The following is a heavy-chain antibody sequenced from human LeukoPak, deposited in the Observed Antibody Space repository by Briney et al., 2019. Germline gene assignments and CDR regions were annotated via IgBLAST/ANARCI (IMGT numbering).Heavy chain of an antibody. Sequence: PSESLSLTCIVPRGSVTSGSSYWSWIRQSPGKGMEWIGYIHYSGSTNSSPSLKSRVTMSIDTSKNQFSLKVTPVTAADTAVYYCARGHCGDYPDTPIYLGQGTLVTVCS. CDR3: ARGHCGDYPDTPIY. CDR1: RGSVTSGSSY. J-gene: IGHJ4*02. V-gene: IGHV4-61*01. CDR2: IHYSGST. D-gene: IGHD4-17*01.